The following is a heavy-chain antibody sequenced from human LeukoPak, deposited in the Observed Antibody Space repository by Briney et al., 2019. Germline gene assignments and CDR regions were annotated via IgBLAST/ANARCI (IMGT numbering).Heavy chain of an antibody. CDR3: ARSYDYVWGSYRYTPTLDY. Sequence: PSETLSLTCAVYGGTFSGYYWNWIRQPPGEGLEWIGEINHSGTTNYNPSLKTRVTISVDTSKNQFSLKVGSVTAGDTAVYYCARSYDYVWGSYRYTPTLDYWGQGNLVTVSS. D-gene: IGHD3-16*02. CDR2: INHSGTT. J-gene: IGHJ4*02. V-gene: IGHV4-34*01. CDR1: GGTFSGYY.